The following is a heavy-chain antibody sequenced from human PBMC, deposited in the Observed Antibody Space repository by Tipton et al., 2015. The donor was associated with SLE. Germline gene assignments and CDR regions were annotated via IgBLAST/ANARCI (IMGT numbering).Heavy chain of an antibody. V-gene: IGHV3-11*04. D-gene: IGHD3-22*01. CDR1: GFTFRNYN. J-gene: IGHJ4*02. Sequence: SLRLSCDASGFTFRNYNMRWIRQAPGKGLEWVAFISDSGSSIYYADSVKGRFTISRDNAKNSLYLQMNSLRAEDTAVYYCARASVASGFYLTDYWGQGTLVTVSS. CDR2: ISDSGSSI. CDR3: ARASVASGFYLTDY.